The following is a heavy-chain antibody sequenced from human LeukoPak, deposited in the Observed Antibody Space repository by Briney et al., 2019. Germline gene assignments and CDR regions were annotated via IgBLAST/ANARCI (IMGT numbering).Heavy chain of an antibody. Sequence: ASVKVSCKASGYTFTDYGINWVRQAPGQGLEWMGWISVHNGNTNYAQNLQGRVTMTTDTSTSTAYMELRSLRSDDTAVYYCAKNTATWYQSPTPYYFDYWGPGIVVTVSS. CDR3: AKNTATWYQSPTPYYFDY. V-gene: IGHV1-18*01. CDR2: ISVHNGNT. D-gene: IGHD2-2*01. CDR1: GYTFTDYG. J-gene: IGHJ4*02.